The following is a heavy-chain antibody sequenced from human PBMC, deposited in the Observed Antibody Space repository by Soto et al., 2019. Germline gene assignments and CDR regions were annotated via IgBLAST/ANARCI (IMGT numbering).Heavy chain of an antibody. J-gene: IGHJ4*02. D-gene: IGHD3-10*01. CDR1: GFTFSSYS. CDR2: ISSSSSYI. V-gene: IGHV3-21*01. Sequence: EVQLVESGGGLVKPGGSLRLSCAASGFTFSSYSMNWVRQAPGKGLEWVSSISSSSSYIYYADSVKGRFTISRDNAKNSLYLQMNSLRAEDTAVYYCARATSWEFGDEGYWGQGTLVTVSS. CDR3: ARATSWEFGDEGY.